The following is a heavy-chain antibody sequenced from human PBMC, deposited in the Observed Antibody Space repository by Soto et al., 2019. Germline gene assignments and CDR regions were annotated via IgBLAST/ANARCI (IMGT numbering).Heavy chain of an antibody. D-gene: IGHD2-15*01. Sequence: EVQLLESGGGLVQPGGSLRLSCAASGFTFSSYAMSWVRQAPGKGLEWVSAISGSGGSTYYADSVKGRFTISRDNSKNTLYLQMTSLIAEDTAVYYCAKAYIVVVVAAGPDYWGQGTLVTVSS. V-gene: IGHV3-23*01. CDR2: ISGSGGST. J-gene: IGHJ4*02. CDR1: GFTFSSYA. CDR3: AKAYIVVVVAAGPDY.